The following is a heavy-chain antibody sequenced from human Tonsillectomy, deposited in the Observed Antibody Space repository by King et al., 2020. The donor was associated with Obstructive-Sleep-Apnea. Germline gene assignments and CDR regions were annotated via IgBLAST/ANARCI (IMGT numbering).Heavy chain of an antibody. CDR3: VKHASGRPAIVDY. D-gene: IGHD3-10*01. V-gene: IGHV4-39*01. CDR1: GVSISNDNYY. Sequence: QLQESGPGLVKPSETLSLTCTVSGVSISNDNYYWGWIRQSPGKGLEWFGSTHFLGNTYYNPSLRTRVTVSVDTSKNPFSLELSFVTAADTAVYYCVKHASGRPAIVDYWGQGTLVTVSS. CDR2: THFLGNT. J-gene: IGHJ4*02.